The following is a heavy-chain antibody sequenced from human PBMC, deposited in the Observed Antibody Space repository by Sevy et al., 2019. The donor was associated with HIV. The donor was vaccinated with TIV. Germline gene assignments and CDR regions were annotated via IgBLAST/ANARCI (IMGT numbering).Heavy chain of an antibody. J-gene: IGHJ3*02. CDR1: GFTFSSYG. Sequence: GGSLRLSCAASGFTFSSYGMHWVRQAPGKGLEWVAVIWYDGSHKYYADSVKGRFTISRDNSKNTLYLQMNSLRAEDTAVYYCARDKDGREGGSASASDIWGQGTMVTVSS. CDR2: IWYDGSHK. D-gene: IGHD1-1*01. V-gene: IGHV3-33*01. CDR3: ARDKDGREGGSASASDI.